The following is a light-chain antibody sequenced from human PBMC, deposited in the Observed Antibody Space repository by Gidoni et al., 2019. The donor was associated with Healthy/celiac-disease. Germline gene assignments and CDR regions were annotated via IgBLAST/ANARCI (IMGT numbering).Light chain of an antibody. CDR3: QQSYRTPLT. J-gene: IGKJ4*01. CDR1: QSISSY. V-gene: IGKV1-39*01. CDR2: AAS. Sequence: DIQMTQSPSSLSESVGDRVTITCRASQSISSYLNWYQQKPGKAPKLLIYAASSLQSGVPSRFSGSGSRTDFTLTISSLQPQDFATYYRQQSYRTPLTFXGXTKVEIK.